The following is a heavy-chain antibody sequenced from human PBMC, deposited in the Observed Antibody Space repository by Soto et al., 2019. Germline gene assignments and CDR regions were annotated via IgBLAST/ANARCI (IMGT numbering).Heavy chain of an antibody. J-gene: IGHJ4*02. CDR3: ARQAKYDILTGYFPFDD. CDR2: IDPGDSYT. V-gene: IGHV5-10-1*01. Sequence: PGESLKISCQGSGYTFTNYWINGVRQMPGKGLEWMGRIDPGDSYTNYSPSFQGHVTISADKSISTAYLQWSSLKASDSAMYYCARQAKYDILTGYFPFDDWGQGHLVTVSS. CDR1: GYTFTNYW. D-gene: IGHD3-9*01.